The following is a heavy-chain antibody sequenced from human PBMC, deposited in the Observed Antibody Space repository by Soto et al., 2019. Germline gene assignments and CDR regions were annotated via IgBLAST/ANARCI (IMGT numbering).Heavy chain of an antibody. CDR2: INPKSGGT. V-gene: IGHV1-2*02. CDR1: GYTFTVYY. Sequence: GASVNFSCKASGYTFTVYYMHWVRQAPGQGLEWMGWINPKSGGTMYPQKFQGRVTMTWDTSISTAYMALTRLRSDDTAVYYCARDLAKGGGSAGFDYWGQGTLVTVSS. CDR3: ARDLAKGGGSAGFDY. J-gene: IGHJ4*02. D-gene: IGHD1-26*01.